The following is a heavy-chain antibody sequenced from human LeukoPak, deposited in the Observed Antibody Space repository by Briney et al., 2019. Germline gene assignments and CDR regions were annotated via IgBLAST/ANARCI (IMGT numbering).Heavy chain of an antibody. CDR2: ISPSGGST. Sequence: ASVKVSCKAFGYTFTSNYMHWVRQAPGQGPEWMGVISPSGGSTTYAQKFQGRVTITRNTSISTAYMELSSLRSEDTAVYYCARLTDSSFDYWGQGTLVTVSS. J-gene: IGHJ4*02. CDR3: ARLTDSSFDY. D-gene: IGHD6-13*01. CDR1: GYTFTSNY. V-gene: IGHV1-46*01.